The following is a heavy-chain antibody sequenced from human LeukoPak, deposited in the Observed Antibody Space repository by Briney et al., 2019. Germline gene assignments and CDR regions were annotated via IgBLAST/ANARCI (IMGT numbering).Heavy chain of an antibody. CDR2: ISWNSGST. Sequence: PGGSLRLSCAASGFTFDDYAMHWVRHAPGKGLEWVSGISWNSGSTGYADSVKGRFTISRDNAKNSLYLQMNSLRAEDTALYYCAKDLTYYYDSGVFDYWGQGTLVTVSS. J-gene: IGHJ4*02. CDR1: GFTFDDYA. D-gene: IGHD3-22*01. CDR3: AKDLTYYYDSGVFDY. V-gene: IGHV3-9*01.